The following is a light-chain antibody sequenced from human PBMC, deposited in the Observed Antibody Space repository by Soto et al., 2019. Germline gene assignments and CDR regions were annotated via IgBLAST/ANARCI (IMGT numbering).Light chain of an antibody. J-gene: IGKJ1*01. CDR2: GAS. V-gene: IGKV3-20*01. CDR1: QSVSTSY. Sequence: PGERATLSCRASQSVSTSYLAWYQQKPGQAPRLLIFGASSRATGIPDRFSGSGSGTDFTLTISRLEPEDFAVYYCQQYGSSPWTFGQGTKVEIK. CDR3: QQYGSSPWT.